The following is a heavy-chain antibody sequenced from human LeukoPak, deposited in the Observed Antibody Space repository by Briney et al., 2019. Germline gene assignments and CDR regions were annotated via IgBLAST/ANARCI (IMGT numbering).Heavy chain of an antibody. D-gene: IGHD2-8*01. CDR1: GFTFSSYW. CDR2: INSDGSST. J-gene: IGHJ4*02. Sequence: GGSLRLSCAASGFTFSSYWMHWVRHAPGKGLVWVSRINSDGSSTSYADSVKGRFTISRDNAKNTLYPQMNSLRAEDTAVYYCARDLMEPGPILWGQGTLVTVSS. CDR3: ARDLMEPGPIL. V-gene: IGHV3-74*01.